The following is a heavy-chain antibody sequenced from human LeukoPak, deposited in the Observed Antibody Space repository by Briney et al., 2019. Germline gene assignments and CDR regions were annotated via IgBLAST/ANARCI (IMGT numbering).Heavy chain of an antibody. Sequence: PSETLSLTCTVSGGSISSSSYYWGWIRQPPGKGLEWIGSIYYSGSTYYNPSLKSRFTISVDTSKNQFSLKLSSVTAADTAVYYCARVQYYYGSGSYYNLAFDIWGQGTMVTVSS. V-gene: IGHV4-39*07. CDR3: ARVQYYYGSGSYYNLAFDI. CDR1: GGSISSSSYY. CDR2: IYYSGST. J-gene: IGHJ3*02. D-gene: IGHD3-10*01.